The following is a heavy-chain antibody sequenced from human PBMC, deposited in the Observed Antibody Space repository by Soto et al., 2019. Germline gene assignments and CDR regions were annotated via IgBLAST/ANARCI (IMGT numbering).Heavy chain of an antibody. CDR1: GFTLSSYA. V-gene: IGHV3-23*01. J-gene: IGHJ4*02. CDR3: AKYLTGDSSIYLDY. D-gene: IGHD4-17*01. CDR2: ISGSGGST. Sequence: EVQLLECGGGLVQPGGSLRLSCAASGFTLSSYAMSCVRQALGKGREWVSGISGSGGSTYYAESVKGRFTISRDMSKNTLYLQMNILTADETAVYYCAKYLTGDSSIYLDYWGQRTLVTVSS.